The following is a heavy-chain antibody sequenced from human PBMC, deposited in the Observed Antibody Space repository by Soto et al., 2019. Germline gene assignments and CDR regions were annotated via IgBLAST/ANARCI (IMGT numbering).Heavy chain of an antibody. V-gene: IGHV3-11*05. D-gene: IGHD2-15*01. CDR2: ISSSSSYT. J-gene: IGHJ3*02. Sequence: PGGSLRLSCAASGFTFSDYYMSWIRQAPGKGLEWVSYISSSSSYTNYADSVKGRFTISRDNAKNSLYLQMNSLRAEDTAVYYCARGPYYCSGGSCSPTWGAFDIWGQGTMVTVSS. CDR3: ARGPYYCSGGSCSPTWGAFDI. CDR1: GFTFSDYY.